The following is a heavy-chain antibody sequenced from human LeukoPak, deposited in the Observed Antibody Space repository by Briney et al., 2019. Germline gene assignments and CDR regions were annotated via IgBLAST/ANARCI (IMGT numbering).Heavy chain of an antibody. CDR2: INPSGGST. J-gene: IGHJ1*01. CDR3: ARDRRGCSGTSCYDEYFQH. D-gene: IGHD2-2*01. Sequence: ASVKVSCKASGYTFTSYYMHWVRQAPGQGLEWMGIINPSGGSTSYAQKFQGRVTMTRDTSTSTVYMELSSLRSEDTAVYYCARDRRGCSGTSCYDEYFQHWGQGTLVTVSS. CDR1: GYTFTSYY. V-gene: IGHV1-46*01.